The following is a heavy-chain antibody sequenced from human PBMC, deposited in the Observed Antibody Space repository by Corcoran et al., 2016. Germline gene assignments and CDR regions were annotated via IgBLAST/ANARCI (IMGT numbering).Heavy chain of an antibody. Sequence: EVQLVESGGGLVQPGGSLRLSCAASGFTFTNYAMSWVRQTPGKGLEWVSGITSGGSSTYYADSVKGRLTISRDNSNNKLYLQMNSLIAEDTAIYYCANKAIAARPPMGWGQGTLVTVSS. CDR3: ANKAIAARPPMG. D-gene: IGHD6-6*01. CDR1: GFTFTNYA. CDR2: ITSGGSST. J-gene: IGHJ4*02. V-gene: IGHV3-23*04.